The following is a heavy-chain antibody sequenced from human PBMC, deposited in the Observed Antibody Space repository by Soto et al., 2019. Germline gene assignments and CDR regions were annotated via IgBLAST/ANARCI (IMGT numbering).Heavy chain of an antibody. CDR2: ISYDENNK. CDR1: GFTFSSYG. V-gene: IGHV3-30*18. J-gene: IGHJ4*02. Sequence: QVQLVESGGGVVQPGRSLRLSCAASGFTFSSYGMNWVRQATGKGLEWVAVISYDENNKYYADSVKGRFTISRDNSKNTLYLQMYSLRAEDTAVYYCAKVRTGDLDYWGQGTLVTVSS. CDR3: AKVRTGDLDY. D-gene: IGHD7-27*01.